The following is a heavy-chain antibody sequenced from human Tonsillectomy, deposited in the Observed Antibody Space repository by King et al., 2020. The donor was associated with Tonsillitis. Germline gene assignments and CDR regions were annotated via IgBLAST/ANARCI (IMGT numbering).Heavy chain of an antibody. V-gene: IGHV3-48*02. J-gene: IGHJ4*02. CDR1: GLSFSSYS. D-gene: IGHD3-22*01. CDR2: ISSGSNTI. Sequence: VQLVESGGGLVQPGGSLRLSCAASGLSFSSYSMNWVRQAPGKGLEWISYISSGSNTIYYADSVKGRFTISRDNAKNSLYLQMNSLRDEDTAVYYCARVFFGNGYYPRFDYWGQGTLVPVSS. CDR3: ARVFFGNGYYPRFDY.